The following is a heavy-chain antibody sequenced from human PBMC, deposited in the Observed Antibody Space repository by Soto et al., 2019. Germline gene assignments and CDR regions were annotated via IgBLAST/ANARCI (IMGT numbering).Heavy chain of an antibody. CDR2: INPSGGST. CDR1: GYTFTSYY. D-gene: IGHD2-15*01. Sequence: GASVKVSCKASGYTFTSYYMHWVRQAPGQGLEWMGIINPSGGSTSYAQKFQGRVTMTRDTSTSTVYMELSSLRSEDTAVYYCARTFIPHIVVVVAATRDDAFDIWGQGTMVTVSS. J-gene: IGHJ3*02. CDR3: ARTFIPHIVVVVAATRDDAFDI. V-gene: IGHV1-46*03.